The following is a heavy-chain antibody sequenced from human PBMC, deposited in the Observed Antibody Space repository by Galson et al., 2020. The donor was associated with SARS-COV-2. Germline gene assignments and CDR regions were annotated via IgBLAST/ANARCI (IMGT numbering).Heavy chain of an antibody. V-gene: IGHV3-20*04. D-gene: IGHD1-26*01. CDR2: ISWNGGSI. J-gene: IGHJ6*02. Sequence: GESLKISCAASGFTFDDNGMSWVRQAPGKGLEWLSGISWNGGSIGHADSVKGRFTISRDNAKSSLYLQMNSLRAEDTAFYYCARAQSPVGHYYYGLDVWGQGTTVTVSS. CDR1: GFTFDDNG. CDR3: ARAQSPVGHYYYGLDV.